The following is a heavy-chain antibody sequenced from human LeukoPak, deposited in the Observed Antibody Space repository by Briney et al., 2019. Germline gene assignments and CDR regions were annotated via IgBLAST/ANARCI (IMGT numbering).Heavy chain of an antibody. Sequence: SVKVSCKASGGTFSDYVISWVRQAPGQGLEWMGGISPLLGTSKYIQKFQDRVTITADESRSTSYMEVSSLKSEDTAMYYCATYDVLTGFEFWGQGTLVTVSS. CDR2: ISPLLGTS. D-gene: IGHD3-9*01. CDR1: GGTFSDYV. CDR3: ATYDVLTGFEF. V-gene: IGHV1-69*13. J-gene: IGHJ4*02.